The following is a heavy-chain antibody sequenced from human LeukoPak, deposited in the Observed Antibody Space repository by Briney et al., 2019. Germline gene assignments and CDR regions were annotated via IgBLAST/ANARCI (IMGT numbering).Heavy chain of an antibody. J-gene: IGHJ4*02. V-gene: IGHV4-39*01. Sequence: PSETLSLTCTVSGGSISSGSYYWSWIRQPPGKGLEWIGEINHSGSTNYNPSLKSRVTISVDTSKNQFSLKLSSVTAADTAVYYCARHWSLYYDFWSGYYTEGYYFDYWGQGTLVTVSS. CDR3: ARHWSLYYDFWSGYYTEGYYFDY. D-gene: IGHD3-3*01. CDR1: GGSISSGSYY. CDR2: INHSGST.